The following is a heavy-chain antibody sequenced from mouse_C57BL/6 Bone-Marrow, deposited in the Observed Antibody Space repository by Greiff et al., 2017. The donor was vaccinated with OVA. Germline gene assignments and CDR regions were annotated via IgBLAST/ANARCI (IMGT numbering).Heavy chain of an antibody. Sequence: QVQLQQSGAELVRPGASVTLSCKASGYTFTDYEMHWVKQTPVHGLEWIGAIDPETGGTAYNQKFKGKAILTADKSSSTAYMELRSLTSEDSAVYYCTSSDYSNYVDAMDYWGQGTSVTVSS. CDR3: TSSDYSNYVDAMDY. V-gene: IGHV1-15*01. CDR1: GYTFTDYE. CDR2: IDPETGGT. D-gene: IGHD2-5*01. J-gene: IGHJ4*01.